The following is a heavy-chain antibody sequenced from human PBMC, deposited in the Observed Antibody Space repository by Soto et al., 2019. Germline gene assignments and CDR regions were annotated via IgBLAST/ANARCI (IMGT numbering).Heavy chain of an antibody. CDR3: ARAKFESTGWHQFDI. CDR2: VSHSGNT. J-gene: IGHJ4*02. D-gene: IGHD7-27*01. CDR1: GWSFTGHF. V-gene: IGHV4-34*01. Sequence: PSETLSLTCPDSGWSFTGHFWSWVRQPPGKGLEWIGEVSHSGNTKYYPSLRSRVTLSVDSSKNQISLALTSVTAADTAVYYCARAKFESTGWHQFDIWGQGTLVTVSS.